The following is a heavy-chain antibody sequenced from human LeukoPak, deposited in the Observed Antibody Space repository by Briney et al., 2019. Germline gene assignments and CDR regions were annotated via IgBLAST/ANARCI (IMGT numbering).Heavy chain of an antibody. CDR2: ISYDGSNK. V-gene: IGHV3-30*04. Sequence: GGSLRLSCAASGFTFSSYALHWVRQAPGKRLEWVAVISYDGSNKYYADSVMGRFTISRDNSKNTLYLQMNSLRAEDTAVYYCARSYSYVDYWGQGTLVTVSS. D-gene: IGHD5-18*01. CDR1: GFTFSSYA. CDR3: ARSYSYVDY. J-gene: IGHJ4*02.